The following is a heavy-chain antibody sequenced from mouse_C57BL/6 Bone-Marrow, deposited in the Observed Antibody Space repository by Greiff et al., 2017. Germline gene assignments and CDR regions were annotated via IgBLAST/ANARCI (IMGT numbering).Heavy chain of an antibody. D-gene: IGHD1-1*01. CDR2: IDPEDGDT. V-gene: IGHV14-1*01. Sequence: EVQLQQSGAELVRPGASVKLSCTASGFNIKDYYMHWVKQRPEQGLEWIGRIDPEDGDTEYAPKFQGKATMTADTSSNTSYLQLSSLTSEDTAVDYCTTGDYGSGCWFAYWGQGTLVTVSA. CDR3: TTGDYGSGCWFAY. CDR1: GFNIKDYY. J-gene: IGHJ3*01.